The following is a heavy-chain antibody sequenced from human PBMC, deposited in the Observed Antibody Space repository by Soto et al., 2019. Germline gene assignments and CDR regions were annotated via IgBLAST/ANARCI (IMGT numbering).Heavy chain of an antibody. D-gene: IGHD6-13*01. V-gene: IGHV3-49*03. CDR2: IRSKAYGGTT. CDR3: TRAAPKQLVRLVSNY. CDR1: GFTFGDYA. Sequence: GGSLRLSCTASGFTFGDYAMSWFRQAPGKGLEWVGFIRSKAYGGTTEYAASVKGRFTISRDDSKSIAYLQMNSLKTEDTAVYYCTRAAPKQLVRLVSNYWGQGTLVTVSS. J-gene: IGHJ4*02.